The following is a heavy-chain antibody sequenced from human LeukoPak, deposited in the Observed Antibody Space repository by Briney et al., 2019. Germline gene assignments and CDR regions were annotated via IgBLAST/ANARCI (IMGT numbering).Heavy chain of an antibody. V-gene: IGHV4-61*01. CDR3: ARVSRGYYDSSGYFDH. D-gene: IGHD3-22*01. Sequence: PSETLSLTCTVSGDSVSSDSYYWSWIRQPPGKGLEWIGYIYYSGTTKQNPSLKSRVTLSVDTSKNQLYLKLNSVTAADTAVYYCARVSRGYYDSSGYFDHWGQGTLVTVSS. CDR1: GDSVSSDSYY. CDR2: IYYSGTT. J-gene: IGHJ4*02.